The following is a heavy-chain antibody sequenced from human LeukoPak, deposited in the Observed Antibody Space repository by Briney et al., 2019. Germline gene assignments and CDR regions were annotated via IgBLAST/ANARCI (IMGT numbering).Heavy chain of an antibody. D-gene: IGHD6-25*01. Sequence: ASVKLSCKPSGNTLTSYGISWVRQAPGQGLEYMGWISVYSGDTNYAQNLQGRVTITTDTSTRTVYMELRSLRPDDTAVYYCTRHGSGMDVWGQGTTVTVSS. CDR2: ISVYSGDT. J-gene: IGHJ6*02. CDR3: TRHGSGMDV. CDR1: GNTLTSYG. V-gene: IGHV1-18*01.